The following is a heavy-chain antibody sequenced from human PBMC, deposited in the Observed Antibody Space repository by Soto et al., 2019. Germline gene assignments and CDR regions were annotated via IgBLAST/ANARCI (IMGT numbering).Heavy chain of an antibody. Sequence: SKAPGKGLEWVSAISGSGGSTYYADPVKGRFTISRDNSKNTLYLQMNSLRAEDTAVYYCAIVVGGQFDYWGQGTLVTVSS. J-gene: IGHJ4*02. CDR2: ISGSGGST. V-gene: IGHV3-23*01. CDR3: AIVVGGQFDY. D-gene: IGHD1-26*01.